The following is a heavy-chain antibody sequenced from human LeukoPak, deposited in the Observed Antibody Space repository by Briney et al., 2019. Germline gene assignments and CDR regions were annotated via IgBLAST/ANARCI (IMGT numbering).Heavy chain of an antibody. CDR3: ARANYVWGSYLDY. V-gene: IGHV3-48*01. Sequence: GGSLRLSCAASGFTFSSYSINWVRQAPGKGLEWVSYISSGYPTIYYADSVKGRFTISRDNAKNSLYLQMNSLRAEDTALYYCARANYVWGSYLDYWGQGTLVTVSS. CDR1: GFTFSSYS. D-gene: IGHD3-16*02. J-gene: IGHJ4*02. CDR2: ISSGYPTI.